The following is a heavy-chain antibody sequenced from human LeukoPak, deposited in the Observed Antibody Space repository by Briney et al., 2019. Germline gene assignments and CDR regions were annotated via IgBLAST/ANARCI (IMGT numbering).Heavy chain of an antibody. J-gene: IGHJ4*02. V-gene: IGHV3-23*01. CDR2: ISGGGGST. Sequence: GGSLRLSCAASGFTFSSYAMRWVRQAPGKGREWVSDISGGGGSTYYADSVRGRFTISRDNSKNTLYLQMNSLRAEDTAVYYCATGEIVVVAATRKDYWGQGTLVTVSS. D-gene: IGHD2-15*01. CDR1: GFTFSSYA. CDR3: ATGEIVVVAATRKDY.